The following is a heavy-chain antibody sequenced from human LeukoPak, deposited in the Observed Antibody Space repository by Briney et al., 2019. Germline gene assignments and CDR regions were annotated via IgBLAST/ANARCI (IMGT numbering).Heavy chain of an antibody. V-gene: IGHV4-61*02. CDR1: GGSISSGNYY. J-gene: IGHJ4*02. CDR3: ARHDYGGFFDY. D-gene: IGHD4-23*01. Sequence: PSETLSLTCTVSGGSISSGNYYWSWIRQPAGKGLEWIGRIYRGGNTNYNPFLKSRVTISVDTSKNQFSLKLSSVTAADTAVYYCARHDYGGFFDYWGQGTLVTVSS. CDR2: IYRGGNT.